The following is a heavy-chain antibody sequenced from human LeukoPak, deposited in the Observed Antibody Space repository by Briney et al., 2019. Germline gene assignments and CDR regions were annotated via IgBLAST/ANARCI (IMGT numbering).Heavy chain of an antibody. CDR2: INHSGST. Sequence: SETLSLTCTVSGVSISSYYWSWIRQPPGKGLEWIGEINHSGSTNYNPSLKSRVTISVDTSKNQFSLKLSSVTAADTAVYYCARPRLPGIAAAGTRSGWFDPWGQGTLVTVSS. CDR3: ARPRLPGIAAAGTRSGWFDP. D-gene: IGHD6-13*01. J-gene: IGHJ5*02. V-gene: IGHV4-34*01. CDR1: GVSISSYY.